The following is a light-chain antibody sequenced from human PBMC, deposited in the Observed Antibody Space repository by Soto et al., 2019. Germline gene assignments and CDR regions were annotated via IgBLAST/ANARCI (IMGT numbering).Light chain of an antibody. CDR3: QQLNAYPYT. CDR1: QGISSY. CDR2: AAS. V-gene: IGKV1-9*01. Sequence: IQLTQSPSSLSASVGDRVTITCRASQGISSYFAWYQQKPGKAPKVLIYAASNLQNGVPPRFSGSGSGTDFTLTISSLQPEDFATYYFQQLNAYPYTFGQGTQLEIK. J-gene: IGKJ2*01.